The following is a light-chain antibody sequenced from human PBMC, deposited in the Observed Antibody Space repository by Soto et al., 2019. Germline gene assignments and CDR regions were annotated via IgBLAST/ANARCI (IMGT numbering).Light chain of an antibody. V-gene: IGKV3-20*01. CDR2: GAS. CDR3: QHYGSSVWT. J-gene: IGKJ1*01. CDR1: QSVDSNN. Sequence: EIVLTQSPDTLSLSPGERATLSCRASQSVDSNNLVWYQQKPGQAPRLLIYGASRRAPGITDRFSGSGSGAVFTLAISRLETEDFAVYYCQHYGSSVWTFGQGTKVGIK.